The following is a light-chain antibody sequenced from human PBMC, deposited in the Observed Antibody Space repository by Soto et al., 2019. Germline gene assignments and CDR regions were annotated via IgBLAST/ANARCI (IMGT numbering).Light chain of an antibody. CDR2: AAS. V-gene: IGKV1-27*01. Sequence: DVQMTQAPSSLSASVGDRVTITCRASQGISSYLAWYQQKPGKVPKLLIYAASILQSGVPSRFSGSGSGTDFTLTISSLQPEDFATYYCQQYNSAPRTFGGGTKVEIK. CDR1: QGISSY. CDR3: QQYNSAPRT. J-gene: IGKJ4*01.